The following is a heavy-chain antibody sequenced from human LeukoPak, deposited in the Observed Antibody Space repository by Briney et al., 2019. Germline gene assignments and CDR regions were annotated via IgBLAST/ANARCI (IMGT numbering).Heavy chain of an antibody. J-gene: IGHJ3*02. CDR2: INPSGGST. D-gene: IGHD3-22*01. Sequence: ASVKVSCKASGYTFTSYYMHWVQQAPGQGLEWMGIINPSGGSTSYAQKFQGRVTMTRDTSTSTVYMELSSLRSEDTAVYYCARGSLFYDSSGYYPDAFDIWGQGTMVTVSS. CDR1: GYTFTSYY. V-gene: IGHV1-46*03. CDR3: ARGSLFYDSSGYYPDAFDI.